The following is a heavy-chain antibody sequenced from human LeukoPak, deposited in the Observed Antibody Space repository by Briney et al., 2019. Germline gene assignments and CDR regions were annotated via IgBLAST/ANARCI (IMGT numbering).Heavy chain of an antibody. J-gene: IGHJ4*02. V-gene: IGHV4-34*01. CDR1: GGSFSDYY. CDR2: INHSGST. D-gene: IGHD2-21*02. Sequence: SETLSLTCAVYGGSFSDYYWTWIRQPPGKGLEWIGEINHSGSTNYNPSLKSRVTISVDTSKNQFSLKLSSVTAADTAVYYCARGRFVVVTAGAYFDYWGQGTLVTVSS. CDR3: ARGRFVVVTAGAYFDY.